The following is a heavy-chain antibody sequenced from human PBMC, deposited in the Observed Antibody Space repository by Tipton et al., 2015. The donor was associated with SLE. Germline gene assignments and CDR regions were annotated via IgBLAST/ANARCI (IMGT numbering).Heavy chain of an antibody. Sequence: TLSLTCTVSGGSISSTSYYWAWIRQPPGKGLGWIANMYYSGSTYYNPSLKSRVTISVDTSKNQFSLKLSSVTAADTAVYYCARVCRINAMDVWGQGTTVTVSS. J-gene: IGHJ6*02. CDR3: ARVCRINAMDV. V-gene: IGHV4-39*07. CDR1: GGSISSTSYY. CDR2: MYYSGST.